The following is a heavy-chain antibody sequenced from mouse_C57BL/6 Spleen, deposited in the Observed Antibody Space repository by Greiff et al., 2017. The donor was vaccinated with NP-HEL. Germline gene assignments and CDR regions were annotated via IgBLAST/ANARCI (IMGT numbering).Heavy chain of an antibody. D-gene: IGHD2-14*01. Sequence: VQLEESGPGLVAPSQSLSLTCTVSGFSFTSSAISWVRQPPGKGLEWLGVIWNDGSTNYNSSLNSRLSISNDNSKSKVFIKMNSLQTYDTAKYYCASQVRRNAIDYWGQGTSVTVSS. CDR3: ASQVRRNAIDY. CDR1: GFSFTSSA. J-gene: IGHJ4*01. V-gene: IGHV2-9-1*01. CDR2: IWNDGST.